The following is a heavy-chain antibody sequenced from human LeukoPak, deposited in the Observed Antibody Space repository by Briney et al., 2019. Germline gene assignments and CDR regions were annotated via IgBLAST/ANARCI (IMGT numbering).Heavy chain of an antibody. CDR3: AKVSWANYFDY. J-gene: IGHJ4*02. V-gene: IGHV3-23*01. Sequence: VGSLRLSCAASGLSFSSYGMRRVPQGPGKGLERVSAISGSGGNTYYADSVRGRFTISRDNSKNTLYLQMNSLRAEDTAIYYCAKVSWANYFDYWGQGTLVTVSS. CDR1: GLSFSSYG. D-gene: IGHD6-13*01. CDR2: ISGSGGNT.